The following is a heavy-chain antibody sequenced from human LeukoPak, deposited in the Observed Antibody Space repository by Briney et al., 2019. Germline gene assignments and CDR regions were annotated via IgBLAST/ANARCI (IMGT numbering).Heavy chain of an antibody. Sequence: NASETLSLTCAVYGGSFSGYYWSWIRQPPGKGLEWIGEINHSGSTNYSPSLKSRVTISVDTSKNQFSLKLSSVSAADTAVYYCARGRAHDYDSSGRPVDYWGQGTRVSVSS. CDR2: INHSGST. CDR1: GGSFSGYY. J-gene: IGHJ4*02. D-gene: IGHD3-22*01. V-gene: IGHV4-34*01. CDR3: ARGRAHDYDSSGRPVDY.